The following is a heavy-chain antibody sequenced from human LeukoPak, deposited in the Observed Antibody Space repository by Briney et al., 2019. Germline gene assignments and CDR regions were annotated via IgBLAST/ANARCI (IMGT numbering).Heavy chain of an antibody. Sequence: WETLSLTCTVSGVSPTDTSYDPGWIRPPPGKRLDWIGSIYHTGTTYYSPSLKSRVTISVHTSKNHFSLELSSVTAADTAVYYCARQQCNGGSCYSRAIWFDPWGQGTLVPVSS. CDR2: IYHTGTT. V-gene: IGHV4-39*01. J-gene: IGHJ5*02. CDR1: GVSPTDTSYD. CDR3: ARQQCNGGSCYSRAIWFDP. D-gene: IGHD2-15*01.